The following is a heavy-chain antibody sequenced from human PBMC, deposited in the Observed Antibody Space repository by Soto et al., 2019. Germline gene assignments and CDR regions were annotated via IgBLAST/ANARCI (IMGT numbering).Heavy chain of an antibody. V-gene: IGHV4-61*01. CDR1: GGSVSSGSYY. CDR2: IYYSGST. Sequence: SETLSLTCTGSGGSVSSGSYYWSWIRQPPGKGLEWIGYIYYSGSTNYNPSLKSRVTISVDTSKNQFSLKLSSVTAADTAVYYCARVLSSGWTGIDYWGQGTLVTVSS. CDR3: ARVLSSGWTGIDY. D-gene: IGHD6-19*01. J-gene: IGHJ4*02.